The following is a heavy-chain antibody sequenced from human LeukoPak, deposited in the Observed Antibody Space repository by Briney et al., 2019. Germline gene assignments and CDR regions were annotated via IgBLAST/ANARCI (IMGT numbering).Heavy chain of an antibody. D-gene: IGHD3-22*01. V-gene: IGHV3-15*01. CDR3: AKGFRGVRVVITRAFDI. J-gene: IGHJ3*02. CDR1: GFTFSNAW. CDR2: IKSKTDGGTT. Sequence: PGGSLRLSCAASGFTFSNAWMSWVRQAPGKGLEWVGRIKSKTDGGTTDYAAPVKGRFTISRDDSKNTLYLQMNSLRAEDTAVYYCAKGFRGVRVVITRAFDIWGQGTMVTVSS.